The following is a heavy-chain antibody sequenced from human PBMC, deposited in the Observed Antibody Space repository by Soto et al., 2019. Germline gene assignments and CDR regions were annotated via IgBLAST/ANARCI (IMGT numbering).Heavy chain of an antibody. CDR2: ISYDGSNK. V-gene: IGHV3-30*18. J-gene: IGHJ4*02. Sequence: SLRLSCAASGFTFSSYGMHWVRQAPGRGLEWVAVISYDGSNKYYADSVKGRFTISRDNSKNTLYLQMNSLRAEDTAVYYCAKDDTAMIVVVPSSWGQGTLVTVSS. D-gene: IGHD3-22*01. CDR3: AKDDTAMIVVVPSS. CDR1: GFTFSSYG.